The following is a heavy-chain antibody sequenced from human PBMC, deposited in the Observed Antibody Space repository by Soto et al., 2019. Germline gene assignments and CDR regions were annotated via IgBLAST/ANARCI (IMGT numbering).Heavy chain of an antibody. CDR1: GYTFTSYG. CDR3: ARDTEYMWTTLYYYYYGMDV. D-gene: IGHD4-17*01. Sequence: ASVKVSCKASGYTFTSYGISWVRQAPGQGLEWMGCISAYNGNTNYAQKLQGRVTMTTDTSTSTAYMELRSLRSDDTAVYYCARDTEYMWTTLYYYYYGMDVWGQGTTVTVSS. CDR2: ISAYNGNT. J-gene: IGHJ6*02. V-gene: IGHV1-18*01.